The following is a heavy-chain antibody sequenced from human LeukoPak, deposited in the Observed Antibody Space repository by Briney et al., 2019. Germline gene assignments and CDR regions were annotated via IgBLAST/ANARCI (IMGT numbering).Heavy chain of an antibody. J-gene: IGHJ5*02. CDR3: AREVNWNYDNWFDP. Sequence: GGSLRFSCAASGFTFSSYGMHWVRQAPGKGLEWVAVIWYDGSNKYYADSVKGRFTISRDNSKNTLYLQMNSLRAEDTAVYYCAREVNWNYDNWFDPWGQGTLVTVSS. V-gene: IGHV3-33*01. D-gene: IGHD1-7*01. CDR1: GFTFSSYG. CDR2: IWYDGSNK.